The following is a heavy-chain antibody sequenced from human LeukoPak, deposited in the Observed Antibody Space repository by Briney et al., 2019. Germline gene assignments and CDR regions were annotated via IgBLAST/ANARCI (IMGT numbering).Heavy chain of an antibody. J-gene: IGHJ5*02. CDR3: ARGRYSSSWYRRTFDP. D-gene: IGHD6-13*01. Sequence: SSETLSLTCAVYGGSFSGYYWSRIRQPPGKGLEWIGEINHSGSTNYNPSLKSRVTISVDTSKNQFSLKLSSVTAADTAVYYCARGRYSSSWYRRTFDPWGQGTLVTVSS. CDR2: INHSGST. CDR1: GGSFSGYY. V-gene: IGHV4-34*01.